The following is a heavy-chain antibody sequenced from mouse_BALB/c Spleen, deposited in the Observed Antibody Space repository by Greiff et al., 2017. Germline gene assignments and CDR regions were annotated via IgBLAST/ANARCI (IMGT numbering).Heavy chain of an antibody. CDR2: ISNGGGST. CDR3: ASYGYDPFAY. CDR1: GFTFSSYT. V-gene: IGHV5-12-2*01. Sequence: EVHLVESGGGLVQPGGSRKLSCAASGFTFSSYTMSWVRQTPEKRLEWVAYISNGGGSTYYPDTVKGRFTISRDNAKNTLYLQMSSLKSEDTAMYYCASYGYDPFAYWGQGTLVTVSA. J-gene: IGHJ3*01. D-gene: IGHD2-2*01.